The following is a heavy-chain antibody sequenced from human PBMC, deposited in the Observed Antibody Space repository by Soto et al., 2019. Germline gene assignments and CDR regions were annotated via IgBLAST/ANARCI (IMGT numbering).Heavy chain of an antibody. Sequence: GGSVRISFASSGCPDSGHGMHWFRQAAGKGLEWVAVISYDGSNKYYADSVKGRFTISRDNSKNTLYLQMNSLRAEDTAVYYCAKAGIAAAGTYYFDYWGQGTLVTVSS. J-gene: IGHJ4*02. CDR3: AKAGIAAAGTYYFDY. CDR2: ISYDGSNK. D-gene: IGHD6-13*01. V-gene: IGHV3-30*18. CDR1: GCPDSGHG.